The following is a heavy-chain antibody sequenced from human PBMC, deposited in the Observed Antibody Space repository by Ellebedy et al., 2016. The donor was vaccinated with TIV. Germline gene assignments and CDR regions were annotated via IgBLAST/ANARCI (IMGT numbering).Heavy chain of an antibody. Sequence: SQTLSLTCVISGDSVSTNGVAWNWIRLSPSRGLEWLGRTYYRSQWFSESAVSVKGRVTINPDASKNQFSLQLDSVSPEDTALYYCARGRASAFDTWGQGTMVTVSS. CDR2: TYYRSQWFS. CDR3: ARGRASAFDT. CDR1: GDSVSTNGVA. J-gene: IGHJ3*02. V-gene: IGHV6-1*01.